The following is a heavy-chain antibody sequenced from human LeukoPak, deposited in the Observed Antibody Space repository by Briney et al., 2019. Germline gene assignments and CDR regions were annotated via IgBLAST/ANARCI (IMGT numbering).Heavy chain of an antibody. D-gene: IGHD3-3*01. CDR2: IYYSGST. CDR3: ARGRLRFLEWQRTVTPNYGMDV. Sequence: SETLSLTCTVSDGSVSSSSYYWSWIRQPPGKGLEWIGYIYYSGSTNYNPSLKSRVTISLDMFKNQLSLKLSSVTAADTAVYYCARGRLRFLEWQRTVTPNYGMDVWGQGTTVTVSS. J-gene: IGHJ6*02. V-gene: IGHV4-61*01. CDR1: DGSVSSSSYY.